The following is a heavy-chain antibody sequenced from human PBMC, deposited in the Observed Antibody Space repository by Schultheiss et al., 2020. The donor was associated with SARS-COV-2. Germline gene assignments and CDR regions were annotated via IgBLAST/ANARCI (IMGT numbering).Heavy chain of an antibody. CDR2: ISYDGSNK. CDR3: ARGGTPYGQRGMEYFKH. Sequence: GGSLRLSCVASGFNFSRYEMNWVRQAPGKGLEWVAVISYDGSNKYYADSVKGRFSISRDTSRNTLYLQMNNLRREDAAVYYCARGGTPYGQRGMEYFKHWGRGTLVTVSS. D-gene: IGHD4-17*01. CDR1: GFNFSRYE. J-gene: IGHJ1*01. V-gene: IGHV3-30*01.